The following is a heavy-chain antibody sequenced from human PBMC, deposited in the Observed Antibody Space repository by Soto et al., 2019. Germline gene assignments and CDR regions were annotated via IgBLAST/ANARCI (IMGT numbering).Heavy chain of an antibody. J-gene: IGHJ4*02. V-gene: IGHV4-61*01. CDR2: IYYSGST. CDR1: GGSVSSGSYY. CDR3: ASKASGGFDY. D-gene: IGHD2-15*01. Sequence: SETLSLTCTVSGGSVSSGSYYWSWIRQPPGKGLEWIGYIYYSGSTNYNPSLKSRVTISVDTSKNQFSLKLSSVTAADTAVYYCASKASGGFDYWGQGTLVTVSS.